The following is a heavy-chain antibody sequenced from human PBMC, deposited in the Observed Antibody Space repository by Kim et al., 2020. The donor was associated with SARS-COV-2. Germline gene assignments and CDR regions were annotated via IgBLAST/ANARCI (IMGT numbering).Heavy chain of an antibody. Sequence: GGSLRLSCVGSGFTFTDAWMSWVRQAPGKGLEWLGRIEPKTNGGTTDYAAPVKGRFTISRDDLKNTLYLQMNSLKTEDTAVYYCTTDFSSSWYYFDSWGQGTLVTVSS. CDR3: TTDFSSSWYYFDS. CDR2: IEPKTNGGTT. D-gene: IGHD6-13*01. J-gene: IGHJ4*02. CDR1: GFTFTDAW. V-gene: IGHV3-15*04.